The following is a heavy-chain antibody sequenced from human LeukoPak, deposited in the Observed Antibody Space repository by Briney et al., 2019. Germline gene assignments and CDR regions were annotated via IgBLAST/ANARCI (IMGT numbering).Heavy chain of an antibody. J-gene: IGHJ5*02. CDR2: ISSSSSYL. D-gene: IGHD2-2*01. Sequence: GGSLRLSCAASGFTFSSYSMNWVRQAPGKGLEWVSSISSSSSYLYYADSVKGRFTISRDNAKNSLYLQMNSLRAEDTAVYYCARAGDIVVVPAANNWFDPWGQGTLVTVSS. CDR1: GFTFSSYS. V-gene: IGHV3-21*01. CDR3: ARAGDIVVVPAANNWFDP.